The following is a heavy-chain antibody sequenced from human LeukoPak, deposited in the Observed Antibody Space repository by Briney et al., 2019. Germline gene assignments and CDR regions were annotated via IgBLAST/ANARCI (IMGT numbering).Heavy chain of an antibody. CDR3: ASWAYSSSWYSDY. J-gene: IGHJ4*02. CDR1: GFTFSSYS. Sequence: GGSLRLSCAASGFTFSSYSMNWVRQAPGKGLEWVSSISSSSSYIYYADSVKGRFTISRDNAKNSLYLQMNSLRAEDTAVYYCASWAYSSSWYSDYWGEGNLVTVSS. V-gene: IGHV3-21*01. CDR2: ISSSSSYI. D-gene: IGHD6-13*01.